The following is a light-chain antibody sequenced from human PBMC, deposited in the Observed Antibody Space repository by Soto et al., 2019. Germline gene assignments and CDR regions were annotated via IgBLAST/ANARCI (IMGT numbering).Light chain of an antibody. J-gene: IGKJ1*01. CDR2: GAS. V-gene: IGKV3-20*01. Sequence: EILLTQSPGTLSLSPGERATLSCRASQSVTNSYLAWYKQKPGQAPSLLIYGASSRATGIPDRFSGSGSGTDFTLTISSLEPEDFEMYYCQQYGSSPRTFGQGTKVDIK. CDR3: QQYGSSPRT. CDR1: QSVTNSY.